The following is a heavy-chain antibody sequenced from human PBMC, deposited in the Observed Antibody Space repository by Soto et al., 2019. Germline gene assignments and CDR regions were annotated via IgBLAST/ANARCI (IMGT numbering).Heavy chain of an antibody. CDR3: AKVEGLRYDFWSGPDY. CDR2: ISHDGNNK. D-gene: IGHD3-3*01. Sequence: HPGGSLRLSCAASGFTFSTYGMHWVRQAPGKGLEWVAVISHDGNNKYYADSVKGRFTISRDNSKNTLYLQMNSLTTEDTALYYCAKVEGLRYDFWSGPDYWGLGTLVTVSS. J-gene: IGHJ4*02. CDR1: GFTFSTYG. V-gene: IGHV3-30*18.